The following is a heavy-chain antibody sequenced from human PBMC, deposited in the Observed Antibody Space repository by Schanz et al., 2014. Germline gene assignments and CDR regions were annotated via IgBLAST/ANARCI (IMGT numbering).Heavy chain of an antibody. CDR1: GFTFNSYA. V-gene: IGHV3-23*01. CDR2: ISHSGGSK. CDR3: AKARRKSNCSGGRCFHYSYYGMDV. J-gene: IGHJ6*02. Sequence: VQLLQFGGGVVQPGRSLRLSCAASGFTFNSYAMTWVRQAPGKGLEWVSSISHSGGSKYYADSVKGRFTISRDNSKNILYLQRNSLRAEDTAVYYCAKARRKSNCSGGRCFHYSYYGMDVWGQGTTVTVSS. D-gene: IGHD2-15*01.